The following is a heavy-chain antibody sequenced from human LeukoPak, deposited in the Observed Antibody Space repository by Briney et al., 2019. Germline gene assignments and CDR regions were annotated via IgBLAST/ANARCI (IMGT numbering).Heavy chain of an antibody. J-gene: IGHJ5*02. Sequence: PGRSLRLSCAASGFTFSSYAMHWVRQAPGKGLEWVAVISYDGSNKYYADSVKGRFTISRDNSKNTLYLQMNSLRAEDTAVYYCARDPGWATVTSSWFDPWGQGTLVTVSS. CDR3: ARDPGWATVTSSWFDP. CDR1: GFTFSSYA. V-gene: IGHV3-30*04. CDR2: ISYDGSNK. D-gene: IGHD4-17*01.